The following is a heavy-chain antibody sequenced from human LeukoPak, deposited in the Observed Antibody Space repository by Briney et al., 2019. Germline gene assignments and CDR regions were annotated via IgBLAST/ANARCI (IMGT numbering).Heavy chain of an antibody. D-gene: IGHD6-6*01. Sequence: SETLSLTCAVYGGSFSGYYWSWIRQPPGKGLEWIGEINHSGSTNYNPSLKSRVTISVDTSKNQFSLKLSSVTAADTAVYYCARSIAARPLGERFDSWGQGTLVTVSS. CDR3: ARSIAARPLGERFDS. J-gene: IGHJ5*01. V-gene: IGHV4-34*01. CDR1: GGSFSGYY. CDR2: INHSGST.